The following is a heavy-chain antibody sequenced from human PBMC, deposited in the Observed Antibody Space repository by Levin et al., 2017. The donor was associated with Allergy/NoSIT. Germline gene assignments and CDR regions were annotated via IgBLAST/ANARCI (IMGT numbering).Heavy chain of an antibody. J-gene: IGHJ4*02. V-gene: IGHV3-7*01. CDR1: GFTFSNYW. CDR2: IKQDGSEA. Sequence: GSLRLSCAASGFTFSNYWMTWVRQAPGKGLEWVANIKQDGSEAYYVDSVKGRFTVSRDNAKNSVYLQMNSLRAEDTAVYYCARARVDYWGQGTLVTVSS. CDR3: ARARVDY.